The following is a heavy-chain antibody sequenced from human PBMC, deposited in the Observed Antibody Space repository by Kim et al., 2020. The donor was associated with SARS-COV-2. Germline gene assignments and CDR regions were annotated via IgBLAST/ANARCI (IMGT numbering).Heavy chain of an antibody. J-gene: IGHJ4*01. CDR1: GGSINSSNYY. CDR2: VYYSGSA. Sequence: SETLSLTCTVSGGSINSSNYYWGWIRQPPGEGLEWIGIVYYSGSAFYNPSLKSRVAISLDTSKNHFSLRITSVTAADTAVYYCARHALRYFVDFNDYWGRGTLVTVSS. CDR3: ARHALRYFVDFNDY. D-gene: IGHD3-9*01. V-gene: IGHV4-39*01.